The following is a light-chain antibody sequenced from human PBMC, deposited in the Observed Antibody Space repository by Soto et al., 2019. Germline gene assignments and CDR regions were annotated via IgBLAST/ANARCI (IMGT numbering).Light chain of an antibody. Sequence: QPVLTQPPSASGTPGQRVTISCSGGSSNIRSNPVNWYQQLPGTAPKLLIYNNNQRPSGVPDRFSGSKSGTSASLAISGLQSEDEAEYHCTSWDDSMNGVLFGGGTKLTVL. CDR3: TSWDDSMNGVL. CDR1: SSNIRSNP. CDR2: NNN. V-gene: IGLV1-44*01. J-gene: IGLJ2*01.